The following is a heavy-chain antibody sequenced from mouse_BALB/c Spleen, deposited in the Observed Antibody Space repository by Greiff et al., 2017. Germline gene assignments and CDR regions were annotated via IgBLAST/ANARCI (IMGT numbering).Heavy chain of an antibody. V-gene: IGHV1-9*01. CDR1: GYTFSSYW. J-gene: IGHJ4*01. CDR2: ILPGSGST. Sequence: QVHVKQSGAELMKPGASVKISCKATGYTFSSYWIEWVKQRPGHGLEWIGEILPGSGSTNYNEKFKGKATFTADTSSNTAYMQLSSLTSEDSAVYYCARLITTVVGDAMDYWGQGTSVTVSS. D-gene: IGHD1-1*01. CDR3: ARLITTVVGDAMDY.